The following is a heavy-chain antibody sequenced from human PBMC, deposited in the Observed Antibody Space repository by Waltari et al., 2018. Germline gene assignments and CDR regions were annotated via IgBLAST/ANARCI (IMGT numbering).Heavy chain of an antibody. CDR1: GYSISSGYY. CDR3: AAGALTFDY. D-gene: IGHD1-26*01. Sequence: QVQLQESGPGLVKPSETLSLTCAVSGYSISSGYYWGWIRQPPGKGLEWIGSIYHSGSTYYNPSLKSRVTISVDTSKNQFSLKLSSVTAADTAVYYCAAGALTFDYWVQGTLVTVSS. J-gene: IGHJ4*02. V-gene: IGHV4-38-2*01. CDR2: IYHSGST.